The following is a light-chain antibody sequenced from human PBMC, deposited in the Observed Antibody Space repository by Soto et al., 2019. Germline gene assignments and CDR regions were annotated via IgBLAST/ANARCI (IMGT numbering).Light chain of an antibody. V-gene: IGLV2-18*02. J-gene: IGLJ2*01. CDR3: SSYTSSSTLV. CDR1: SSDVGSYNR. Sequence: QSALTQPPSVSGSPGQSVTISCTGTSSDVGSYNRVSWYQQPPGTAPKLMIYEVRNRPSGGPDRFSGSKSGTTASLTISGIQAEDEADYYCSSYTSSSTLVFGGGTKLTVL. CDR2: EVR.